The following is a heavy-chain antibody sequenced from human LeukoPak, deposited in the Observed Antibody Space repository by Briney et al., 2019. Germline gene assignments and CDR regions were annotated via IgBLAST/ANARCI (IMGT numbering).Heavy chain of an antibody. D-gene: IGHD3-22*01. CDR3: AKISWDRRGTFD. CDR2: IRGSGGDT. J-gene: IGHJ4*02. Sequence: ETLSLTCAVPGGSVSSYFWSWIRQPPGKGLEWVSAIRGSGGDTYYADSVKGRFTISRDNSKDPLSLQMNSLRAEDTAVYYCAKISWDRRGTFDWGQGTLVTVSS. CDR1: GGSVSSYF. V-gene: IGHV3-23*01.